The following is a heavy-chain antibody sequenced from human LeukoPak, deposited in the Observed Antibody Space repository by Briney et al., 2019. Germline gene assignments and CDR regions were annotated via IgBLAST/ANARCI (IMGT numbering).Heavy chain of an antibody. V-gene: IGHV1-46*01. J-gene: IGHJ4*02. CDR2: INPSGGST. Sequence: ASVKVSCKASGYTFTSYYMHWVRQAPGQGLEWMGIINPSGGSTSYAQRFQGRVTMTRDTSTSTVYMELSSLRSEDTAVYYCATGNYYDSSGYLYEFDYWGQGTLVTVSS. CDR1: GYTFTSYY. CDR3: ATGNYYDSSGYLYEFDY. D-gene: IGHD3-22*01.